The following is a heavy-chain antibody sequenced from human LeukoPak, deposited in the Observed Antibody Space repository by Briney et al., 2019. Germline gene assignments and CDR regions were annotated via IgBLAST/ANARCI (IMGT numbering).Heavy chain of an antibody. CDR2: IYYSGST. V-gene: IGHV4-39*01. CDR3: ARHRWIVGGTSWFDP. Sequence: SETLSLTCTVSGGSVSTTSYYWGWIRQPPGKGLEWIGSIYYSGSTSYNPSLKSRVTISVDTSKSQFSLNLSSVTAADTAVYYCARHRWIVGGTSWFDPWGQGTLVTVSS. J-gene: IGHJ5*02. D-gene: IGHD1-26*01. CDR1: GGSVSTTSYY.